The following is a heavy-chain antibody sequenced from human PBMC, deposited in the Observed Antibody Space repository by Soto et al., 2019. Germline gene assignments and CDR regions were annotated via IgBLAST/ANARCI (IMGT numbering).Heavy chain of an antibody. CDR2: ISAYNGNT. D-gene: IGHD3-10*01. V-gene: IGHV1-18*01. J-gene: IGHJ4*02. CDR3: ARDQESITDRILQY. CDR1: GDTFASFG. Sequence: ASVKVSCKASGDTFASFGFRWVRQAPGQGLEWLGWISAYNGNTHYAQKVRDRVTLTTDTSTNTAYMELRSLTSDDTAVYYCARDQESITDRILQYWGQGTRVTVYS.